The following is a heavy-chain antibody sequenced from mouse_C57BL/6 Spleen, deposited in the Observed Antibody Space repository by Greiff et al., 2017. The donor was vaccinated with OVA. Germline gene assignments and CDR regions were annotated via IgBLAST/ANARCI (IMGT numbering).Heavy chain of an antibody. V-gene: IGHV1-54*01. CDR2: INPGSGGT. Sequence: VQLQQSGAELVRPGTSVKVSCKASGYAFTNYLIEWVKQRPGQGLEWIGVINPGSGGTNYNEKFKGKATLTADKSSSTAYMQLSSLTSEDSAVYFCARSLITTVASYYFDYWGQGTTLTVSS. CDR1: GYAFTNYL. J-gene: IGHJ2*01. CDR3: ARSLITTVASYYFDY. D-gene: IGHD1-1*01.